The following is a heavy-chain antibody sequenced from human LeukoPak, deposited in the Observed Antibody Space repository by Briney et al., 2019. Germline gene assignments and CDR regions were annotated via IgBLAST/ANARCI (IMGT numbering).Heavy chain of an antibody. CDR2: IRSRAYGGTT. CDR3: TRVARTYDILTGYSRTFDY. Sequence: GGSLRLSCTGPGFTFGDYAMSWVRQAPGKGLEWIGFIRSRAYGGTTEYAASVKGGFTISRDDSKSIAYLQMNSLKTEDTAVYYCTRVARTYDILTGYSRTFDYWGQGTLVTVSS. CDR1: GFTFGDYA. D-gene: IGHD3-9*01. J-gene: IGHJ4*02. V-gene: IGHV3-49*04.